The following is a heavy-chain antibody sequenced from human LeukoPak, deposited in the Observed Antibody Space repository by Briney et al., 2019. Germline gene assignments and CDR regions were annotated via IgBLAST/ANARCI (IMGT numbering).Heavy chain of an antibody. V-gene: IGHV4-39*01. CDR3: ARLRVGDGRVDY. D-gene: IGHD3-10*01. Sequence: SETLSLTCTVSGGSISSSSYYWGWIRQPPGKWLEWIGSIYYSGSTYYNPSLKSRVTISVDTSKNQFSLKLSSVTAADTAVYYCARLRVGDGRVDYWGQGTLVTVSS. CDR1: GGSISSSSYY. CDR2: IYYSGST. J-gene: IGHJ4*02.